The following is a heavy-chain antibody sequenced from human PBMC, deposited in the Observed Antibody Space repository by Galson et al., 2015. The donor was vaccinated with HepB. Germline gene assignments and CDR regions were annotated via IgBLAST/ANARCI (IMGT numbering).Heavy chain of an antibody. Sequence: ETLSLTCAVYGGSFSGYYWSWIRQPPGKGLEWIGEINHSGSTNYNPSLKSRVTISVDTSKNQFSLKLSSVTAADTAVYYCARGRHYYGSGSYYNGRLYYYYMDVWGKGTTVTVSS. D-gene: IGHD3-10*01. J-gene: IGHJ6*03. V-gene: IGHV4-34*01. CDR1: GGSFSGYY. CDR2: INHSGST. CDR3: ARGRHYYGSGSYYNGRLYYYYMDV.